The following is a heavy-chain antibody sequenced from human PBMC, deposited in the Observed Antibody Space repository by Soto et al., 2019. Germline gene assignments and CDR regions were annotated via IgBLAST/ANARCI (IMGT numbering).Heavy chain of an antibody. V-gene: IGHV1-18*01. CDR3: ARVVPGAEDWFGP. J-gene: IGHJ5*02. D-gene: IGHD2-2*01. CDR1: GYTFSDYG. Sequence: ASVKVSCKTSGYTFSDYGITWVRQAPGQPLEWLGWISLYSDGTNYAQKFQGRVSMTTDTSTTTAYMELRSLRSDDTAVYYCARVVPGAEDWFGPWGQGTLVTVSS. CDR2: ISLYSDGT.